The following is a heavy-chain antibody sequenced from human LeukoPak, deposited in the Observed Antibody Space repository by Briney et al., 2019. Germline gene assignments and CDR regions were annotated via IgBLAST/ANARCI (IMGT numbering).Heavy chain of an antibody. D-gene: IGHD2-2*01. CDR3: ATGAYCTSPSCYVLGLGPNYYYYYTDV. Sequence: PSETLSLTCAVYGGSFSGYYWSWICKRPGQGLGWNGVMNLIGSGNYNSSLKGRVTISVKTDKTRFSLQLSSVTAAGTAVYYWATGAYCTSPSCYVLGLGPNYYYYYTDVWAKGGTVTVSS. CDR1: GGSFSGYY. J-gene: IGHJ6*03. CDR2: MNLIGSG. V-gene: IGHV4-34*01.